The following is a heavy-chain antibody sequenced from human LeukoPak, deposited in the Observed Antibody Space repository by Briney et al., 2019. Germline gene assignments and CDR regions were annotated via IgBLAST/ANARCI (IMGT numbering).Heavy chain of an antibody. D-gene: IGHD3-10*01. CDR1: AYTFTDYY. V-gene: IGHV1-2*02. CDR3: ARDTGSVFDY. Sequence: ASVKVSCKASAYTFTDYYMHWVRQAPGQGFEWMGWINPNSGDTNYAQKVKARVTMTRDTSISTAYMELSSLRYDDTAVYYCARDTGSVFDYWGQGTLVTVSS. J-gene: IGHJ4*02. CDR2: INPNSGDT.